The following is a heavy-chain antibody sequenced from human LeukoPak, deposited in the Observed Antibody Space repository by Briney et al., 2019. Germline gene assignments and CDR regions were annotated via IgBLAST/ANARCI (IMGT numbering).Heavy chain of an antibody. V-gene: IGHV1-18*01. CDR1: GTSFTNYG. J-gene: IGHJ4*02. CDR2: ISAHNGDT. CDR3: ARGEYPNDY. Sequence: ASVKVSCKVVGTSFTNYGITWVRQAPGQGPEWMAWISAHNGDTNVAQNFQGRVTMTTDTSTSTAYMELRSLRSDDTAMYYCARGEYPNDYWGQGTLVTVSS. D-gene: IGHD2/OR15-2a*01.